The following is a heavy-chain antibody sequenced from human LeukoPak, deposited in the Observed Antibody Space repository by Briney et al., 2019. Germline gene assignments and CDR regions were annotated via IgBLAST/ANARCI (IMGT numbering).Heavy chain of an antibody. J-gene: IGHJ4*02. V-gene: IGHV3-33*01. CDR1: GFTFRNFG. Sequence: PGRSLRLSCAASGFTFRNFGMHWVRQAPGKGLEWVAVIWYDGSEKYYADSVKGRFIISRDNSKNMLYLQTNSLRAEDTAVYYSVRDRNALQFLDFWGQGTVVTVSS. D-gene: IGHD3-3*01. CDR2: IWYDGSEK. CDR3: VRDRNALQFLDF.